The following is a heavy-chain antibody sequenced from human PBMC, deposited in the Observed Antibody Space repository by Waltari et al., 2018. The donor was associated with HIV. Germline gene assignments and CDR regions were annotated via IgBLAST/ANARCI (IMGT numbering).Heavy chain of an antibody. D-gene: IGHD3-22*01. Sequence: EVQLVQSGAEVKKPGESLKISCKASGYSFTSYWIGWVRQMPGKGLEWMGNIYPGDSDTRYSPSFQGKVTISADKSISTAYLQWSSLKASDTAMYYCATSRSTYYDTGGYFDYWGQGTLVTVSS. CDR2: IYPGDSDT. J-gene: IGHJ4*02. V-gene: IGHV5-51*03. CDR3: ATSRSTYYDTGGYFDY. CDR1: GYSFTSYW.